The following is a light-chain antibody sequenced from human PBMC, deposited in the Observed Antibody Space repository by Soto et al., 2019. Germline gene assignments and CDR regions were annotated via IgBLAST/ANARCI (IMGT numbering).Light chain of an antibody. CDR3: QQYSNSPQT. J-gene: IGKJ1*01. CDR2: GAS. Sequence: VLTKSPSTLSLSSGERATLSCRASQTVSSSFLAWYQQKPGQAPRLLIYGASSRATGIPDRFTGSGSGTDFTLTISRLEPEDFAVYYCQQYSNSPQTFGQGTKVDIK. V-gene: IGKV3-20*01. CDR1: QTVSSSF.